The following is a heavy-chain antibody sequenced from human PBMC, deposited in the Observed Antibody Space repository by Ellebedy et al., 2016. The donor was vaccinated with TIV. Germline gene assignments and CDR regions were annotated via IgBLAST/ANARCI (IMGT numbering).Heavy chain of an antibody. CDR3: ARWQWLEAKNWYFDL. CDR1: GGSISSGDYY. CDR2: IYYSGST. V-gene: IGHV4-30-4*02. Sequence: SETLSLTXTVSGGSISSGDYYWSWIRQPPGKGLEWIGYIYYSGSTYYNPSLKSRVTISVDTSKNQFSLNLSSVTAADTAVYYCARWQWLEAKNWYFDLWGRGTLVTVSS. J-gene: IGHJ2*01. D-gene: IGHD6-19*01.